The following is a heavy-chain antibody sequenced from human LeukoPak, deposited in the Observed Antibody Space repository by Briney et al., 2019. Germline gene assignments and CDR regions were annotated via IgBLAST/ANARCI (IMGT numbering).Heavy chain of an antibody. J-gene: IGHJ4*02. Sequence: ASVKVSCKASGYSFTSNYIRWVRQAPGQGLEWMGMIYPRDGSTSYAQKFQGRVTVTRDTSTSTVHMELSGLRSEDTAVYYCARDQEAFDYWGQGTLVTVSS. V-gene: IGHV1-46*01. CDR1: GYSFTSNY. CDR2: IYPRDGST. CDR3: ARDQEAFDY.